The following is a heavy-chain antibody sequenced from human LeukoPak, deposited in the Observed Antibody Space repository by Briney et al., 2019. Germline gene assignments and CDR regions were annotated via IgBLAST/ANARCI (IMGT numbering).Heavy chain of an antibody. CDR1: GYTFTGYY. V-gene: IGHV1-2*06. CDR3: ARGYCSGGSCYSVENWFDP. CDR2: INPNSGGT. J-gene: IGHJ5*02. D-gene: IGHD2-15*01. Sequence: ASVKVSCKAAGYTFTGYYMFWVRQAPGQGLEWMGRINPNSGGTDYAQKFQGRVTMTRDTSISTAYMELSRLRSDDTAVYYCARGYCSGGSCYSVENWFDPWGQGTLVTVSS.